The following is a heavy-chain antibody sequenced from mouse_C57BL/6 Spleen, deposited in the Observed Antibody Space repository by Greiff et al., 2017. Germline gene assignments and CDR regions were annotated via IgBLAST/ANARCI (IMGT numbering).Heavy chain of an antibody. CDR1: GYTFTSYW. V-gene: IGHV1-72*01. J-gene: IGHJ4*01. CDR2: IDPNSGGT. CDR3: ARDYGSSYYYARGY. D-gene: IGHD1-1*01. Sequence: QVQLQQPGAELVKPGASVKLSCKASGYTFTSYWMHWVKQRPGRGLEWIGRIDPNSGGTKYTEKFKSKATLTVDTPSSTAYMQLSSLTSEDSAVDDGARDYGSSYYYARGYWGQRTSVTVSS.